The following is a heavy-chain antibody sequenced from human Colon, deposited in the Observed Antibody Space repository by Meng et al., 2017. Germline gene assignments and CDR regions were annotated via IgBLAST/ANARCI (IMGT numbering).Heavy chain of an antibody. CDR2: IYYSWSS. V-gene: IGHV4-59*01. Sequence: QMQEPDPTLAKPSAPLSVNCTDSACSINNYYWSWIRQSPGKGLEWIGTIYYSWSSNYNPSLQSRVTISVDTSKNQFSLKLRSVTSADTAVYYCARRGAWLHSFDYWGQGTLVTVSS. CDR1: ACSINNYY. CDR3: ARRGAWLHSFDY. D-gene: IGHD5-24*01. J-gene: IGHJ4*02.